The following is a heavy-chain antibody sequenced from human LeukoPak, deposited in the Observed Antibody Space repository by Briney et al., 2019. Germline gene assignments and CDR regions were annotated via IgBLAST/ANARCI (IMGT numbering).Heavy chain of an antibody. CDR1: GFTFSSYA. CDR2: TGGDGSRT. CDR3: AKYRPGTYYRGPGMDV. Sequence: PGGSLRLSCAASGFTFSSYAMSWGRQAPGKGLEWVSATGGDGSRTFYADFVKGRFTISRDNSKNTLYLRVDSLRAEDTAVYYCAKYRPGTYYRGPGMDVWGQGTTVTVSS. V-gene: IGHV3-23*01. J-gene: IGHJ6*02. D-gene: IGHD3-10*01.